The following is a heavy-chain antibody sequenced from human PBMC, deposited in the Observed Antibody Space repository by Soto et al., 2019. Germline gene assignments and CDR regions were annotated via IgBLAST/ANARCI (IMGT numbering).Heavy chain of an antibody. J-gene: IGHJ6*02. CDR3: AKDRAAAGPGAYYYGMDV. CDR1: GFTFSSYA. V-gene: IGHV3-23*01. CDR2: ISGSGGST. D-gene: IGHD6-13*01. Sequence: HPGGSLSLSCTASGFTFSSYAMSWVCQAPGKGLEWVSAISGSGGSTYYADSVKGRFNISRDNSKNTLYLQMNSLRAEDTAVYYCAKDRAAAGPGAYYYGMDVWGQGTTVTVSS.